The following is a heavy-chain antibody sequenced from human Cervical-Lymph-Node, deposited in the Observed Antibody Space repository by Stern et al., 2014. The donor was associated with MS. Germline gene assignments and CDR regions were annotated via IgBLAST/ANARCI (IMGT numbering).Heavy chain of an antibody. V-gene: IGHV1-69*01. D-gene: IGHD1-26*01. CDR3: AKGRGSYWFFDL. CDR2: IIHIFGAP. J-gene: IGHJ2*01. CDR1: GGSFNNHA. Sequence: QVPLVESGGEVKKPGPSVKVSCMSSGGSFNNHAVSWVRLAPGQGLAWKGGIIHIFGAPDYAQKFQGRVTITADESTSTVYMEFSSLRSEDTAMYYCAKGRGSYWFFDLWGRGTLVIVSS.